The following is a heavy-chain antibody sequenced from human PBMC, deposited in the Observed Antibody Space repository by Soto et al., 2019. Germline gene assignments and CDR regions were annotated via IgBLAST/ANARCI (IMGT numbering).Heavy chain of an antibody. CDR1: GYTFITYG. CDR2: ISSYNGNT. V-gene: IGHV1-18*01. D-gene: IGHD6-6*01. CDR3: ARDRPTSSIRARDYYYAMDV. J-gene: IGHJ6*02. Sequence: QVQLVQSGAEVKKPGASVKVSCKASGYTFITYGISWVRQAPGQGLEWMGWISSYNGNTNYAQKLQGRVTMTTDTSTTTANMDLSSLRSDDTAVYYCARDRPTSSIRARDYYYAMDVWGQGTTVTVSS.